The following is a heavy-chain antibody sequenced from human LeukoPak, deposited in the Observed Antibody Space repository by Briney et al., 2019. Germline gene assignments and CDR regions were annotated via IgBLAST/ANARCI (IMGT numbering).Heavy chain of an antibody. J-gene: IGHJ4*02. CDR1: GFIFSTYA. D-gene: IGHD3-22*01. V-gene: IGHV3-23*01. Sequence: GGSLRLSCAASGFIFSTYAMSWVRQAPGKGLEWVSAISGSGGSTYYADSVKGRFTISRDNSKNTLYLQMNSLRAEDTAVYYCAKIPRPYYYDSSGYRWGQGTLVTVSS. CDR2: ISGSGGST. CDR3: AKIPRPYYYDSSGYR.